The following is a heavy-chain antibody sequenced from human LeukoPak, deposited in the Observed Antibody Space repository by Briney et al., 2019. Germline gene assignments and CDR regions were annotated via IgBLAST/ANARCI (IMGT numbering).Heavy chain of an antibody. J-gene: IGHJ6*02. V-gene: IGHV3-21*01. D-gene: IGHD2-2*01. CDR3: ARDRGIEVVPAARRMDV. Sequence: PGGSLRLSRAASGFTFGNYSMNRVRQIPGKGLQWVSSISSTSRYIYYADSMKGRFTVSRDNAKNSLSLQMNSLRAEDTAVYYCARDRGIEVVPAARRMDVWGQGTTVTVSS. CDR2: ISSTSRYI. CDR1: GFTFGNYS.